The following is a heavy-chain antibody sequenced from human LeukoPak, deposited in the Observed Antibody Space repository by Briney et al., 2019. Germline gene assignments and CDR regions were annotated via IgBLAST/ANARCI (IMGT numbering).Heavy chain of an antibody. J-gene: IGHJ4*02. CDR3: ARGDSSWYFDY. V-gene: IGHV4-34*01. Sequence: SETLSLTCAVYGGSFSGYYWSWIRQPPGKGLEWIGEINHSGSTNYNPSLKSRVTISVDTSKNQFSLKLSSVTAADTAVYYCARGDSSWYFDYRGQGTLVTVSS. CDR2: INHSGST. D-gene: IGHD6-13*01. CDR1: GGSFSGYY.